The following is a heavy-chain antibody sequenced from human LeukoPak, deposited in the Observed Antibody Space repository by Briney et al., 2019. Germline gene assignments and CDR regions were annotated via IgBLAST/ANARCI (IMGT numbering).Heavy chain of an antibody. CDR2: IKKDGGEE. D-gene: IGHD3-3*01. CDR3: ARGPGGYDFWSGYTPSGYFDY. CDR1: GFTLSSYW. Sequence: GGSLRLSCAASGFTLSSYWMSWVRQAPEKGLEWVANIKKDGGEEYYVDSVKGRFTISRDNAKNTLYLQMNSLRAEDTAVYYCARGPGGYDFWSGYTPSGYFDYWGQGTLVTVSS. V-gene: IGHV3-7*01. J-gene: IGHJ4*02.